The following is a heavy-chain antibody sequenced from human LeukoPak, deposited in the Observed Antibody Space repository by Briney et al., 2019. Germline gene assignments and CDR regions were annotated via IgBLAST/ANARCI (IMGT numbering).Heavy chain of an antibody. V-gene: IGHV3-23*01. CDR3: AKRDNNDYYTGLHVFDF. CDR2: ISGSGART. J-gene: IGHJ3*01. Sequence: PGVSLRLSCAASGFTFGAYAMTWVRQAPGKGPEWISGISGSGARTYCRDSVEGRFTISRDSSRNTLDLQVNSLRAEDTAVYYCAKRDNNDYYTGLHVFDFWGQGAMVRVSS. D-gene: IGHD3-3*01. CDR1: GFTFGAYA.